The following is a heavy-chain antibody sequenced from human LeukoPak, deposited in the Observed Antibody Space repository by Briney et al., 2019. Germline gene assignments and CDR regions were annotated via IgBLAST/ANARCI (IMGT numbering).Heavy chain of an antibody. CDR2: ISYEGRNK. D-gene: IGHD2-8*01. J-gene: IGHJ6*02. CDR1: GFTFSYYG. V-gene: IGHV3-30*18. CDR3: AKGKMKPCIQERNYGMDA. Sequence: PGGSLSLSCAASGFTFSYYGMHWVRQAPGKGLDWVAVISYEGRNKYYADSVKGRFTISRDNPKDTLYLDMNSLRAEDTGVYYCAKGKMKPCIQERNYGMDAWGQGATVTVSS.